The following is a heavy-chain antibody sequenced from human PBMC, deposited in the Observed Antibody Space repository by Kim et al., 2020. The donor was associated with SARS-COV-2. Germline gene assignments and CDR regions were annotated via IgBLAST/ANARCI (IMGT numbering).Heavy chain of an antibody. CDR1: GGSISSYY. D-gene: IGHD6-6*01. J-gene: IGHJ6*02. Sequence: SETLSLTCTVSGGSISSYYWSWIRQPPGKGLEWIGYIYYSGSTNYNPSLKSRVTISVDTSKNQFSLKLSSVTAADTAVYYCARDVRVAARRVLYYYGMDVWGQGTTVTVSS. CDR3: ARDVRVAARRVLYYYGMDV. V-gene: IGHV4-59*13. CDR2: IYYSGST.